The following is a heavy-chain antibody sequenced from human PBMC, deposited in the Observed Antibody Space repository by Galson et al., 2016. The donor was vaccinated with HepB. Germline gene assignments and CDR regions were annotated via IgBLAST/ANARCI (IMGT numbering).Heavy chain of an antibody. V-gene: IGHV4-61*01. D-gene: IGHD2-15*01. Sequence: SETLSLTCTVSGASVSSSRYYWSWIRQPPGKGLEWIGYNYYIGSPNYNPSLKSRVTIFIDTSKKQFSLNLSSVTAADTALYYCASENSYCSGGACYRTFDFWGQGTLVTVSS. CDR3: ASENSYCSGGACYRTFDF. CDR1: GASVSSSRYY. CDR2: NYYIGSP. J-gene: IGHJ4*02.